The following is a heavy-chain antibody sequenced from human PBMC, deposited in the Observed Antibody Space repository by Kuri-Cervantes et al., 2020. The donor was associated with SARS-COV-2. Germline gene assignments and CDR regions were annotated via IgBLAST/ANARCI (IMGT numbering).Heavy chain of an antibody. J-gene: IGHJ4*02. V-gene: IGHV3-23*01. CDR2: ISGSGGST. CDR1: GFTFSSYA. D-gene: IGHD4-23*01. Sequence: LSLTCAASGFTFSSYAMSWARQAPGKGLEWVSAISGSGGSTYYADSVKGRFTISRDNSKNTLYLQMNSLRAEDTAVYYCAKAPRPHWDGGNSGDYWGQGTLVTVSS. CDR3: AKAPRPHWDGGNSGDY.